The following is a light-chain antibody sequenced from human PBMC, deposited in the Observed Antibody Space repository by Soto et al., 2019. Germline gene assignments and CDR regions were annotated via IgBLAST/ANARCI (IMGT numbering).Light chain of an antibody. V-gene: IGLV2-14*01. CDR2: DVS. Sequence: QSALTQPASVSGSPGQSITISCAGTSSDIGDYNYVSWYQQHPGKVPKVIIFDVSNRPSGVSYRFSGTKSGNTASLTVSGLQAEDEAHYYCCSYTRSGTLIFGTGTKLTVL. CDR1: SSDIGDYNY. CDR3: CSYTRSGTLI. J-gene: IGLJ1*01.